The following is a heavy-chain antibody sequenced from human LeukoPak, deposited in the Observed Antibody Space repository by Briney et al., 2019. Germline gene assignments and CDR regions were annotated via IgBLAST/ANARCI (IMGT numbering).Heavy chain of an antibody. CDR2: MNPVSGNA. CDR1: GYTFTNFD. Sequence: ASVKVSCKASGYTFTNFDINWVRQAPGQGLEWMGWMNPVSGNAGSAQKFQGRVTLTRDTSISTAYMEPSSLRSDDTAFYYCARAPMGAAALYWGQGTLVTGSS. J-gene: IGHJ4*02. D-gene: IGHD6-13*01. V-gene: IGHV1-8*01. CDR3: ARAPMGAAALY.